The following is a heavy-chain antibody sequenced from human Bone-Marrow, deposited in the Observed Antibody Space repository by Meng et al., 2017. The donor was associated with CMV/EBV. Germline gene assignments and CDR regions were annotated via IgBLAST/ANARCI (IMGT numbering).Heavy chain of an antibody. J-gene: IGHJ2*01. V-gene: IGHV3-72*01. D-gene: IGHD1-1*01. CDR3: ARGSPATRYFDL. Sequence: GESLKISCAASGFTFSNAWMSWVRQAPGKGLEWVARSRNKASSYTTEYAASVKGRFTISRDESENSLYLQMNSLQAEDTAVYYCARGSPATRYFDLWGRGTLVTVSS. CDR2: SRNKASSYTT. CDR1: GFTFSNAW.